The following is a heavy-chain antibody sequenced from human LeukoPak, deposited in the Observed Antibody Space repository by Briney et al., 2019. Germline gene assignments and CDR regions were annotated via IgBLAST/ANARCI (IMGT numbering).Heavy chain of an antibody. D-gene: IGHD1-20*01. CDR3: TTAGISGTRWYYNGMDV. Sequence: PGGSLRLSWGASGFSFNNAYMSWVRQAPGKGPEWVGLIRSKIDGETIEYAAPVKDRFVISRDDSKNTVYLQMTSLKIEDTAVYYCTTAGISGTRWYYNGMDVWGQGTTVTVSS. J-gene: IGHJ6*02. V-gene: IGHV3-15*01. CDR2: IRSKIDGETI. CDR1: GFSFNNAY.